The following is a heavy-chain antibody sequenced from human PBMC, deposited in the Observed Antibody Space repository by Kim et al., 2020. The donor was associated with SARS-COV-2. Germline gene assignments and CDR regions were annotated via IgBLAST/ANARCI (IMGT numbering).Heavy chain of an antibody. D-gene: IGHD6-13*01. J-gene: IGHJ6*02. CDR1: GYTFTSYD. CDR2: MNPNSGNT. Sequence: ASVKVSCKASGYTFTSYDINWVRQATGQGLEWMGWMNPNSGNTGYAQKFQGRVTMTRNTSISTAYMELSSLRSEDTAVYYCARGVIAAAGEYYYGMDVWGQGTTVTVSS. V-gene: IGHV1-8*01. CDR3: ARGVIAAAGEYYYGMDV.